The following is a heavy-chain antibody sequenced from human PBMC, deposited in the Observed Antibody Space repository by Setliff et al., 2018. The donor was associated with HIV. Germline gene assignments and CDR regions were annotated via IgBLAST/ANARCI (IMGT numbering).Heavy chain of an antibody. CDR2: IIPAFGTA. J-gene: IGHJ3*02. D-gene: IGHD6-13*01. CDR3: ARDQTGVAAAAFGGGSAWSDEGFDI. V-gene: IGHV1-69*05. CDR1: GDRLSIHP. Sequence: GASVKVSCKASGDRLSIHPISWVRQAPGRGLDWMGGIIPAFGTANYAQKFQGRVTITTDESTSTAYMELSSLSSEDTAVYYCARDQTGVAAAAFGGGSAWSDEGFDIWGQGTMDTVSS.